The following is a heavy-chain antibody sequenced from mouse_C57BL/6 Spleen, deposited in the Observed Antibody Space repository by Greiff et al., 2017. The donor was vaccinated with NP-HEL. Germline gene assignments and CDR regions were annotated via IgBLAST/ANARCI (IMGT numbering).Heavy chain of an antibody. V-gene: IGHV1-53*01. D-gene: IGHD1-1*01. CDR1: GYTFTSYW. CDR2: INPSNGGT. Sequence: QVQLQQSGTELVKPGASVKLSCKASGYTFTSYWMHWVKQRPGQGLEWIGNINPSNGGTNYNEKFKSKATLTVDKSSSTAYMQLSILTSEDSAVYYCAREGMYYYGSSGFDYWGQGTTLTVSS. CDR3: AREGMYYYGSSGFDY. J-gene: IGHJ2*01.